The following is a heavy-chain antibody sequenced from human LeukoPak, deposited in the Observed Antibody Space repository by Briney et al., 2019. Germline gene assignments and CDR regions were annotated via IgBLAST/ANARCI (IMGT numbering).Heavy chain of an antibody. CDR2: IIPIFGTA. Sequence: GASVKVSCKASGYTFTSYDINWVRQAPGQGLEWMGGIIPIFGTANYAQKFQGRVTITADESTSTAYMELRSLRSDDTAVYYCARAWDYWGQGTLVTVSS. J-gene: IGHJ4*02. V-gene: IGHV1-69*13. CDR1: GYTFTSYD. CDR3: ARAWDY.